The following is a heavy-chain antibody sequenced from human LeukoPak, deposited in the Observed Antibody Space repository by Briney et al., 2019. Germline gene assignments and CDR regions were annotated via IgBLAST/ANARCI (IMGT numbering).Heavy chain of an antibody. D-gene: IGHD3-22*01. CDR1: GGSISSYY. V-gene: IGHV4-59*12. CDR2: IYYSGST. J-gene: IGHJ4*02. CDR3: AREYYYDSSGYYN. Sequence: SETLSLTCTVSGGSISSYYWSWIRQPPGKGLEWIGSIYYSGSTYYNPSLKSRVTISVDTSKNQFSLKLSSVTAADTAVYYCAREYYYDSSGYYNWGQGTLVTVSS.